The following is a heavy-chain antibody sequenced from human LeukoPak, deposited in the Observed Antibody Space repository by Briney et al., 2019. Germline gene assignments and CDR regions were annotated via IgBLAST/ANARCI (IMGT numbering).Heavy chain of an antibody. CDR3: ARSLERTYYYYYMDV. D-gene: IGHD3-3*01. J-gene: IGHJ6*03. V-gene: IGHV1-69*05. CDR1: GGTFSSYA. CDR2: IIPIFGTA. Sequence: SVKVSFKASGGTFSSYAISWVRQAPGQGLEWMGGIIPIFGTANYAQKFQGRVTITTDESTSTAYMELSSLRSEDTAVYYCARSLERTYYYYYMDVWGKGTTVTVSS.